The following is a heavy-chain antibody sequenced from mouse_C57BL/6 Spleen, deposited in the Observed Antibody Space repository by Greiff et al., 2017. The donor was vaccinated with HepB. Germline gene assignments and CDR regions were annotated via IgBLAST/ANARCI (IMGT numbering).Heavy chain of an antibody. J-gene: IGHJ4*01. CDR2: IHPNSGST. Sequence: QVQLKQPGAELVKPGASVKLSCKASGYTFTSYWMHWVKQRPGQGLEWIGMIHPNSGSTNYNEKFKSKATLTVDKSSSTAYMQLSSLTSEDSAVYYCARSVTTVASYAMDYWGQGTSVTVSS. D-gene: IGHD1-1*01. V-gene: IGHV1-64*01. CDR3: ARSVTTVASYAMDY. CDR1: GYTFTSYW.